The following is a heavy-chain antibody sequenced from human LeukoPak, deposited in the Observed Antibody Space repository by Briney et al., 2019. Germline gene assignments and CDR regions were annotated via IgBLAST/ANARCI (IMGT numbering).Heavy chain of an antibody. D-gene: IGHD3-10*01. J-gene: IGHJ4*02. CDR3: ARDLGYYGSGSYPVDY. CDR1: GGTFSSYA. V-gene: IGHV1-69*06. CDR2: IIPIFGTA. Sequence: ASVKVSCKASGGTFSSYAISWVRQAPGQGLEWMGGIIPIFGTANYAQKFQGRVTITADKSTSTAYMELSSLRSEDTAVYYRARDLGYYGSGSYPVDYWGQGTLVTVSS.